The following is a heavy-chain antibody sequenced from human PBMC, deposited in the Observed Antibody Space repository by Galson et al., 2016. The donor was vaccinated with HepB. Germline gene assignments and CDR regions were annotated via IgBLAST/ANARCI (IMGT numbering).Heavy chain of an antibody. Sequence: SVKVSCKASGYTFTSYYIHWVRQAPGQGLEWMGRINPSYGITDYAQKFQDRPTMTRETSTSVAYMELNNLKSEATAVYYFARVGRFQPLGSPHDYYGMDVWGQGTTVTVSS. CDR2: INPSYGIT. J-gene: IGHJ6*02. V-gene: IGHV1-46*01. CDR3: ARVGRFQPLGSPHDYYGMDV. CDR1: GYTFTSYY. D-gene: IGHD3-10*01.